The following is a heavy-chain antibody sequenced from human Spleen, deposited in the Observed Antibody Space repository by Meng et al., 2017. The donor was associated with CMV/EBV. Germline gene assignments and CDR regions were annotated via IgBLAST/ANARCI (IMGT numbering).Heavy chain of an antibody. CDR1: GFIFSDHY. J-gene: IGHJ6*02. D-gene: IGHD2-21*01. CDR3: SIRRDV. V-gene: IGHV3-66*02. CDR2: TYSGGAT. Sequence: GGSLRLSCAASGFIFSDHYLDWVRQPPGRGPEWVSVTYSGGATYYADSVEGRFTISRDKSKNTLYLQMNSLRAEDTAVYYCSIRRDVWGQGTTVTVSS.